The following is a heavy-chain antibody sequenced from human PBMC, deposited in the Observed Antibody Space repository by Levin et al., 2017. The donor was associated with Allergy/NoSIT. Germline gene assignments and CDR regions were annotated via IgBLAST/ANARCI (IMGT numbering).Heavy chain of an antibody. J-gene: IGHJ4*02. D-gene: IGHD3-3*01. CDR2: ISGSGGSI. Sequence: PPGGSLRLSCAASGFTFSIHAMTWVRQAPGKGLEWVSGISGSGGSIKYAGSVKGRFTISRDNSKNTVYLQMNSLRAEDTAVYYCVKVGGIDFWSGDEYFEYWGQGTLVTVSS. CDR3: VKVGGIDFWSGDEYFEY. CDR1: GFTFSIHA. V-gene: IGHV3-23*01.